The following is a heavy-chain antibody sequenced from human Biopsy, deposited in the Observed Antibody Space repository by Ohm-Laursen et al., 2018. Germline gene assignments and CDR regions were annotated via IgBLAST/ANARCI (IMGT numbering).Heavy chain of an antibody. J-gene: IGHJ4*02. CDR1: GGSISSFY. CDR2: ISDSGST. Sequence: TLSLTCSVSGGSISSFYWTWIRQPPGKGPGWIGDISDSGSTNYKPSLKSRVIISVDTSKNQFSLNLSSVTAADTAVYYCARRGSGGRSFDHWGQGTLVTVSS. V-gene: IGHV4-59*08. CDR3: ARRGSGGRSFDH. D-gene: IGHD2-15*01.